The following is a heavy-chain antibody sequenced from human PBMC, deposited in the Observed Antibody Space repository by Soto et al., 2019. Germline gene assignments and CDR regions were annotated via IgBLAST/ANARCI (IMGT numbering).Heavy chain of an antibody. CDR2: IYYSGST. D-gene: IGHD6-13*01. CDR1: GGSVSSGSYY. V-gene: IGHV4-61*01. J-gene: IGHJ4*02. Sequence: SETLSLTCTVSGGSVSSGSYYWSWIRQPPGKGLEWIGYIYYSGSTNYNPSLKSRVTISVDTSKNQFSLKLSSVTAADTAVYYCARRGSSWYFDYWGQGTLVTVSS. CDR3: ARRGSSWYFDY.